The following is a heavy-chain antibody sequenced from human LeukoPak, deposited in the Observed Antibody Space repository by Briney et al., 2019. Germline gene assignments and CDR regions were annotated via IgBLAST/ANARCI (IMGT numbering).Heavy chain of an antibody. CDR2: ISAYNGNT. CDR3: ARDAHQIAGHYCYGMDV. V-gene: IGHV1-18*01. D-gene: IGHD6-13*01. J-gene: IGHJ6*02. CDR1: GYTFTSYG. Sequence: ASVKVSCKASGYTFTSYGISWVRQAPGQGLEWMGWISAYNGNTNYAQKLQGRVTMTTDTSTSTAYMELRSLRSDDTAVYYCARDAHQIAGHYCYGMDVWGQGTRSPSP.